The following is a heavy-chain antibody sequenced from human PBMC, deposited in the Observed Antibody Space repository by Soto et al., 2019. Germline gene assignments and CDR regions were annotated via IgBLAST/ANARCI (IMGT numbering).Heavy chain of an antibody. CDR1: GYTFTSYG. D-gene: IGHD6-19*01. CDR2: ITAYNGNT. CDR3: ARPVGNSNGFFGY. V-gene: IGHV1-18*01. Sequence: QVQLVQSGAEVKKPGASVKVSCKASGYTFTSYGITWVRQAPGQGLEWMGWITAYNGNTNYAQKHKGRVTTTTDTSTSTAYMELRSRRSDDTAVYYCARPVGNSNGFFGYCGKGTLVTVSS. J-gene: IGHJ4*02.